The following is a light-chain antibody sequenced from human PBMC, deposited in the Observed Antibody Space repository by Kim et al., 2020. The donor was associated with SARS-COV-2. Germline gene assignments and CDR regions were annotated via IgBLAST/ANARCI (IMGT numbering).Light chain of an antibody. CDR3: QQYHRWPLT. CDR1: QSISTN. J-gene: IGKJ1*01. Sequence: VSPGERATRSCGASQSISTNLTWYQQKPGQAPRLLISGVSTRATGVPARFSGGGSGTEFTLTISSLQSEDSAVYHCQQYHRWPLTFGLGTKVDIK. CDR2: GVS. V-gene: IGKV3-15*01.